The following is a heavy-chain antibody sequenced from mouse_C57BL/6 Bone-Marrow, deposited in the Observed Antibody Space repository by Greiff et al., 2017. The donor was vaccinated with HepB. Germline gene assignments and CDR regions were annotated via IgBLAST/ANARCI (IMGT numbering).Heavy chain of an antibody. J-gene: IGHJ4*01. CDR1: GYTFTSYW. CDR2: IYPGSGST. Sequence: VKLQQPGAELVKPGASVKMSCKASGYTFTSYWITWVKQRPGQGLEWIGDIYPGSGSTNYTEKFKSKATLTVDTSSSTAYMQLSSLTSEDSAVYYCARPYYSNYRAMDYWGQGTSVTVSS. D-gene: IGHD2-5*01. V-gene: IGHV1-55*01. CDR3: ARPYYSNYRAMDY.